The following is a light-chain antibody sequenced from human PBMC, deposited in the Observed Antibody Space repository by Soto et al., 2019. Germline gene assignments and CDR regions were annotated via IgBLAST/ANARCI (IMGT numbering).Light chain of an antibody. Sequence: EIVLTQSPATLSLSPGERATLSCRASQSVISYLAWYQQKPGQAPRLLIYDASNRATGIPARFSGSGSGTDFTLTISSLEPEDFAVYYCQQRSNWPPRITFGQGTRLEIK. J-gene: IGKJ5*01. V-gene: IGKV3-11*01. CDR2: DAS. CDR3: QQRSNWPPRIT. CDR1: QSVISY.